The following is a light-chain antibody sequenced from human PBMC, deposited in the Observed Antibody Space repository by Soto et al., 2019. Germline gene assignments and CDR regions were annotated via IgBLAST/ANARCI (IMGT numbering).Light chain of an antibody. CDR2: KAS. CDR1: QNINKW. Sequence: DIQMTQSPSTLSASVGDRVTITCRASQNINKWLAWYQQKSGTAPKLLIYKASSLESGVPSRFSGSGSGTEFTLTISSLQPDDFATYYCQQYNSYSRRTFGQGTQVEVK. J-gene: IGKJ1*01. CDR3: QQYNSYSRRT. V-gene: IGKV1-5*03.